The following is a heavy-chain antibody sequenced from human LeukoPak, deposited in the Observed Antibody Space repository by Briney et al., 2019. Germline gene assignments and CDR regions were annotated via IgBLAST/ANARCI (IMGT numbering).Heavy chain of an antibody. D-gene: IGHD2-2*01. CDR1: GYRFTSYW. Sequence: GEPLKISFQGSGYRFTSYWIGWVPRMPGKGLEWMRIIYPGDSDSRYSPSVQGQVTIAADKSISTAYMEYGRLKVSDNTMYYCARGYCSSTSCYSYLYYGMDVWGQGTTVTVSS. J-gene: IGHJ6*02. CDR2: IYPGDSDS. CDR3: ARGYCSSTSCYSYLYYGMDV. V-gene: IGHV5-51*01.